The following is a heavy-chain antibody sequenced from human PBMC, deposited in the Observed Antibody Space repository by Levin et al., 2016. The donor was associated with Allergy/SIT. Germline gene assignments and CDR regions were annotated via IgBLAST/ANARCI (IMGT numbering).Heavy chain of an antibody. J-gene: IGHJ5*02. CDR2: IFYSGGT. CDR3: ARKAVCSSTSCYPFDP. Sequence: WIRQPPGKGLEWIGYIFYSGGTSYNPSLKSRVTISVDTSKNQFSLKLSSVTAADTAVYYCARKAVCSSTSCYPFDPWGQGILVTVSS. D-gene: IGHD2-2*01. V-gene: IGHV4-30-4*07.